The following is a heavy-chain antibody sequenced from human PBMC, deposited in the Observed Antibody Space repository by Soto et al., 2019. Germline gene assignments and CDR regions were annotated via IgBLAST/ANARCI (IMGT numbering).Heavy chain of an antibody. J-gene: IGHJ4*02. CDR2: TYYSGST. Sequence: QVQLQESGPGLVKPSQTLSLTCTGSGGSISSGGYYWSWVRQHPGKGLDLIGYTYYSGSTYYNPSLKSRVIISLDTSKNQYALKLSSVTAADTDVYYCARVWGYGGNSRFDYWGQGTLVIDSS. CDR3: ARVWGYGGNSRFDY. CDR1: GGSISSGGYY. D-gene: IGHD4-17*01. V-gene: IGHV4-31*03.